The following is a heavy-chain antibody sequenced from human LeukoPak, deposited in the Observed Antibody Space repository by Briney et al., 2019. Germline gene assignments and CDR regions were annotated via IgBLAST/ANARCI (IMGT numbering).Heavy chain of an antibody. CDR1: GDYISSSSYY. CDR2: IYHSGRT. Sequence: PSETLSLTCAVSGDYISSSSYYWGWIRQSPGTGLEWVGDIYHSGRTYYNPSLKGRVAISIDASKNQFSLRLRSMTAADTAVFYCAREDEVVVAATLVWYFDLWGRGTLVTVSS. J-gene: IGHJ2*01. V-gene: IGHV4-39*02. CDR3: AREDEVVVAATLVWYFDL. D-gene: IGHD2-15*01.